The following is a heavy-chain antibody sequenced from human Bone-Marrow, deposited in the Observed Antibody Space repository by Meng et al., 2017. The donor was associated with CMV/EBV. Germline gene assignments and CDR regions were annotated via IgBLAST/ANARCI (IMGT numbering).Heavy chain of an antibody. CDR3: ARRAAAPPYYGMAV. Sequence: ASVKVSCKASGYTFTSYGISWVRQAPGQGLEWMGWISAYNGNTNYAQKLQGRVTMTTDTSTSTAYMELRSLRSDDTAVYYCARRAAAPPYYGMAVWGQGPTVNGCS. J-gene: IGHJ6*01. CDR1: GYTFTSYG. D-gene: IGHD6-13*01. CDR2: ISAYNGNT. V-gene: IGHV1-18*01.